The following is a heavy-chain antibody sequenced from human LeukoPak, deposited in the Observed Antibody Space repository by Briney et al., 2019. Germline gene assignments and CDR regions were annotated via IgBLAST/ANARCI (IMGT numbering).Heavy chain of an antibody. Sequence: AGGSLRLSCAASGFTFSSYWMSWVREAPGKGLEWVANIKQDGSNKYYADSMKGRFTISRDNSKNTLYLQMNSLRAEDTAVYYCAKSGASIRMVYFDYWGQGTLVTVSS. CDR1: GFTFSSYW. J-gene: IGHJ4*02. D-gene: IGHD2-21*01. V-gene: IGHV3-7*01. CDR3: AKSGASIRMVYFDY. CDR2: IKQDGSNK.